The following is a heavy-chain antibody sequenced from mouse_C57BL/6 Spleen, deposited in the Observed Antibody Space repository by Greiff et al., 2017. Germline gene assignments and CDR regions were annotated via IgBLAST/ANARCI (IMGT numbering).Heavy chain of an antibody. D-gene: IGHD1-1*01. Sequence: VQLQESGAELVKPGASVKLSCKASGYTFTEYTIHWVKQRSGQGLEWIGWFYPGSGSIKYNEKFKDKATLTADKSSSTVYMGLSRLTSEDSAVYFCGRNEDDYYGSSYAMDYWGQGTSVTVSS. CDR2: FYPGSGSI. J-gene: IGHJ4*01. V-gene: IGHV1-62-2*01. CDR1: GYTFTEYT. CDR3: GRNEDDYYGSSYAMDY.